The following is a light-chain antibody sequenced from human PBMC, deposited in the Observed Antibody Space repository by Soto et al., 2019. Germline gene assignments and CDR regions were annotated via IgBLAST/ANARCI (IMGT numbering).Light chain of an antibody. CDR3: QSYDSSLSSYV. CDR2: RNS. J-gene: IGLJ1*01. V-gene: IGLV1-40*01. CDR1: SSNIGAGHD. Sequence: QSVLTQPPSVSGAPGQRVTISCTGSSSNIGAGHDVHWYQQLPGTAPKLLIYRNSNRPSGVPDRFSGSKSGTSASLAITGLQAEDEADYYCQSYDSSLSSYVFGTGTKLTV.